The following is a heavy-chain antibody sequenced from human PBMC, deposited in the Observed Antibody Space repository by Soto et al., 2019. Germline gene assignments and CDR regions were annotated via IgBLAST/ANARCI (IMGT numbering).Heavy chain of an antibody. CDR3: ARDLTVIAVGVEDYYYYGMDV. CDR1: GYTVTSYY. V-gene: IGHV1-46*04. CDR2: INPSGGIT. J-gene: IGHJ6*02. Sequence: GASVKVSCKASGYTVTSYYVHWVRQAPGQGLEWMGIINPSGGITKYAQKLQGRLTMTRDTSTSTFYMELSSLRSEDTAVYYCARDLTVIAVGVEDYYYYGMDVWGQGTTVTVSS. D-gene: IGHD3-22*01.